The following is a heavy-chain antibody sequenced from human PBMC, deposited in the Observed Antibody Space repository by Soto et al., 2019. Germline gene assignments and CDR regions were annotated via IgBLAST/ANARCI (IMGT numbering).Heavy chain of an antibody. D-gene: IGHD2-15*01. CDR2: IYYSGST. Sequence: SETLSLTCTVSGGSISSYYWSWIRQPPGKGLEWIGYIYYSGSTYYNPSLKSRVTISVDTSKNQFSLKLSSVTAADTAVYYCVSFCRGSCYYYYYYGMDVWGQGTTVTVSS. V-gene: IGHV4-59*06. CDR1: GGSISSYY. CDR3: VSFCRGSCYYYYYYGMDV. J-gene: IGHJ6*02.